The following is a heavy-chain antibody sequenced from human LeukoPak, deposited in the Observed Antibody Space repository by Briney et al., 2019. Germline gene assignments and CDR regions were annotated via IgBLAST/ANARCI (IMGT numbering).Heavy chain of an antibody. V-gene: IGHV3-9*01. Sequence: GRSLRLSCAASGFTFDDYAMHWVRQAPGKGLEWVLGISWNSGSIGYADSVKGRFTISRDNAENSLYLQMNSLRAEDTALYYCAKELRYFDWTHDAFDIWGQGTMVTVSS. CDR2: ISWNSGSI. CDR1: GFTFDDYA. J-gene: IGHJ3*02. CDR3: AKELRYFDWTHDAFDI. D-gene: IGHD3-9*01.